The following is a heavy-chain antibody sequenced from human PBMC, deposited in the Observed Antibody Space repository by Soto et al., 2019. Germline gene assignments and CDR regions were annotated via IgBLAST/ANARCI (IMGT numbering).Heavy chain of an antibody. CDR2: IYTSGST. CDR3: ARENPWSGYYTGVYYFDY. J-gene: IGHJ4*02. Sequence: PSETPSLTCTVSGGSISSYYWSWIRQPAGKGLEWIGRIYTSGSTNYNPSLKSRATMSVDTSKNQFSLKLSSVTAADTAVYYCARENPWSGYYTGVYYFDYWGQGTLVTVSS. CDR1: GGSISSYY. D-gene: IGHD3-3*01. V-gene: IGHV4-4*07.